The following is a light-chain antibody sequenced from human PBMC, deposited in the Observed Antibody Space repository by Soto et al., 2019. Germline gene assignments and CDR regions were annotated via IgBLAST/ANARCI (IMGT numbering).Light chain of an antibody. V-gene: IGKV3-15*01. J-gene: IGKJ4*01. Sequence: EVVMTQSPATLYLSPGDRATVSCRASQGIGSNLAWYQQKPGQAPRLLIYGASTRAAGVPARFSGSGSGTEFTLTISSLQSEDFALYYCQQYSDWPPVTFGGVTKVEIK. CDR1: QGIGSN. CDR3: QQYSDWPPVT. CDR2: GAS.